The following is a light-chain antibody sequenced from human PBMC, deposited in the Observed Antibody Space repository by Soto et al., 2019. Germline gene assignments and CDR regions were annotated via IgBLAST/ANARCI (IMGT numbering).Light chain of an antibody. Sequence: DIQMTQSPSTLSASVGDRVTITCRASQSISSWLAWYQQKPGKAPKLLIYKASSLESGVPSRFSGSGTGTEFTLTISSLQPDDFATYYCQQYNSYSLTFGGGTKVEIK. V-gene: IGKV1-5*03. CDR2: KAS. J-gene: IGKJ4*01. CDR1: QSISSW. CDR3: QQYNSYSLT.